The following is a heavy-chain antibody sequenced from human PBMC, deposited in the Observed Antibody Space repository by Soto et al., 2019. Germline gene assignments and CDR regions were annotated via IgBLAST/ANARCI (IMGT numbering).Heavy chain of an antibody. CDR1: GCSIISSSYY. CDR2: IYYSGST. Sequence: SETLSLTCTVAGCSIISSSYYWVLIRQPPGKGLEWIGSIYYSGSTYYNPSLKSRVTISVDTSKNQFSLKLSSVTAADTAVYYCARLGRDGYNYGLDYWGQGTLVTVSS. CDR3: ARLGRDGYNYGLDY. D-gene: IGHD5-12*01. V-gene: IGHV4-39*01. J-gene: IGHJ4*02.